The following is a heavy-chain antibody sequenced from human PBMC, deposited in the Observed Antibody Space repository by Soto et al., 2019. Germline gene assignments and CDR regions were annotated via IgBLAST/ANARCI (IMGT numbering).Heavy chain of an antibody. J-gene: IGHJ4*02. CDR2: ISYDGSHQ. CDR3: ARLGFVGEGDF. CDR1: GFTFSNYG. Sequence: QVQLVESGGGVVQPGRSLRLSCAASGFTFSNYGMHWVRQTPGKGLEWVAVISYDGSHQFYTDSVKGRFTISRDNSKNTLYLQMNSLKTEDTAMYYCARLGFVGEGDFWGQGILVTVSS. D-gene: IGHD3-16*01. V-gene: IGHV3-30*03.